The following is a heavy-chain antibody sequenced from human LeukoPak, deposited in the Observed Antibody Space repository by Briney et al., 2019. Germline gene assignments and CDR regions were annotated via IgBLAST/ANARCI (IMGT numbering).Heavy chain of an antibody. J-gene: IGHJ5*02. CDR3: ARQAYCGGDCYSGFDP. CDR2: IYYSGST. D-gene: IGHD2-21*02. Sequence: SETLSLTCTVSGGSISSGGYYWSWIRQHPGKGLEWIGYIYYSGSTYYNPSLKSRLTISVDTSKNQFSLKLSSVTAADTAVYYCARQAYCGGDCYSGFDPWGQGTLVTVSS. V-gene: IGHV4-31*03. CDR1: GGSISSGGYY.